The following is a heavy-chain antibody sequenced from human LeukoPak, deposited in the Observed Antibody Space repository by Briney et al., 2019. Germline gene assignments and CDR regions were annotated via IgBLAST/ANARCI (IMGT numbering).Heavy chain of an antibody. CDR3: ARRVIAARPSSFDY. CDR1: GGSFSGYY. D-gene: IGHD6-6*01. CDR2: INHSGST. Sequence: SETLSLTCAVYGGSFSGYYWSWIRQPPGKGLEWIGEINHSGSTNYNPSLKSRVTISVDTSENQFSLKLSSATAADTAVYYCARRVIAARPSSFDYWGQGTLVTVSS. J-gene: IGHJ4*02. V-gene: IGHV4-34*01.